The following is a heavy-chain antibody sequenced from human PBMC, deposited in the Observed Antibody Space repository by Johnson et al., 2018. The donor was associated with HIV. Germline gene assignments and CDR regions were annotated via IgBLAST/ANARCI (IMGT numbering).Heavy chain of an antibody. CDR1: GFTFSDYY. CDR2: IKSKSDGGTT. CDR3: TTDLASDAFDI. Sequence: MLLVESGGGLVKPGGSLRLSCTASGFTFSDYYMSWIRQAPGKGLEWVGRIKSKSDGGTTDYAAPVKGRFTISRDDSKNTLYLQMNSLKTEDTAVYYCTTDLASDAFDIWGQGTMVTVSS. V-gene: IGHV3-15*01. J-gene: IGHJ3*02.